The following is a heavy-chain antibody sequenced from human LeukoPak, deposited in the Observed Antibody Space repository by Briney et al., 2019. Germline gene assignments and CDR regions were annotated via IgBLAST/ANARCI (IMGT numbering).Heavy chain of an antibody. D-gene: IGHD3-22*01. CDR1: GFIFSSYG. CDR3: AKGNGNYYDSSGYYSFDY. V-gene: IGHV3-30*18. CDR2: ISYDGSNK. J-gene: IGHJ4*02. Sequence: GGSLRLSCAASGFIFSSYGMHWVRQAPGKGLEWVAVISYDGSNKYYADSVKGRFTMSRDNSKNTVYLQMNSLRAEDTAVYFCAKGNGNYYDSSGYYSFDYWGQGTLVTVSS.